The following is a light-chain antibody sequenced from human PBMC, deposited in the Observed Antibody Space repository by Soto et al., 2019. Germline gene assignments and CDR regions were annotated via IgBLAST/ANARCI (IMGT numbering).Light chain of an antibody. J-gene: IGKJ2*01. V-gene: IGKV1-9*01. CDR2: AAS. CDR3: QQYNNWPPLYT. CDR1: QDISNY. Sequence: DIQLTQSPSFLSASVGDRVTITCRASQDISNYLVWYQQKPGKAPKPLIYAASTLQSGVPSRFSGSGSGTEFTLTISSLQPEDFAVYYCQQYNNWPPLYTFGQGTKLEI.